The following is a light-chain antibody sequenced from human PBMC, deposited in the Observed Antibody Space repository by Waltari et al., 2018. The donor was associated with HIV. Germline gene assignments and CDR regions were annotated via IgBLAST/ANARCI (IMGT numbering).Light chain of an antibody. CDR3: QSYDNGNWV. CDR2: GDY. V-gene: IGLV6-57*01. J-gene: IGLJ3*02. CDR1: SGDLANNY. Sequence: NFMLTQPHSVSESPGKTVTISCARSSGDLANNYVQWYQQRPGSSPTTVIYGDYQRPSGVPDRFSGSIDSSSNSASLTISGLKTDDEADYYCQSYDNGNWVLGGGTKVTVL.